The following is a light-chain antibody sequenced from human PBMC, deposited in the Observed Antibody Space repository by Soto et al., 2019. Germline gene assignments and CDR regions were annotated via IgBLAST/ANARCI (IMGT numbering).Light chain of an antibody. CDR1: QSVLYSSNNKNY. CDR3: QQYYSIMYT. J-gene: IGKJ2*01. V-gene: IGKV4-1*01. Sequence: DIVMTQSPDSLAVSLGERATINCKSSQSVLYSSNNKNYLAWYQQKPGQPPKLLIYWASIRESGVPDRFSGSGSGTDFTLTISSLQAEDVAVYYCQQYYSIMYTFGQGTKLEIK. CDR2: WAS.